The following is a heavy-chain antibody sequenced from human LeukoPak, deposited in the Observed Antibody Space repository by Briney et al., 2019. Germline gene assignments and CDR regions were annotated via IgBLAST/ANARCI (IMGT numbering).Heavy chain of an antibody. V-gene: IGHV3-66*01. CDR3: ARAYSSGLTDY. D-gene: IGHD6-19*01. CDR1: GFTVSSNY. J-gene: IGHJ4*02. Sequence: GGSLRLSCAASGFTVSSNYMSWVRQAPGKGLEWVSVIYSGGSPYYADSVKGRFTISRDNSKNTLYLQMNSLRAEDTAVYYCARAYSSGLTDYWGQGTLVTVSS. CDR2: IYSGGSP.